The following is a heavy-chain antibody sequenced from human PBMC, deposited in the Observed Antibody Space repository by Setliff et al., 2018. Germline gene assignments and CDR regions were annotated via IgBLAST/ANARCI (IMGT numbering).Heavy chain of an antibody. D-gene: IGHD1-1*01. CDR1: GDSINSNNYY. CDR3: ARVRNTQNGFFDY. Sequence: PSETLSLTCTVSGDSINSNNYYWGWIRQPPGKGLEWIVTIYYRGSTYYSPSLKSRVTISVDTSKNQFSLNLTSVTAADTAVYFCARVRNTQNGFFDYWSQGTLVTVSS. CDR2: IYYRGST. V-gene: IGHV4-39*01. J-gene: IGHJ4*02.